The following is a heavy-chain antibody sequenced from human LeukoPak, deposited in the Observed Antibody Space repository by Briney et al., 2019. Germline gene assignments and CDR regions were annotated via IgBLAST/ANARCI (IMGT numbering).Heavy chain of an antibody. V-gene: IGHV4-38-2*02. Sequence: SETLSLTCTVSGYSLSSGYYWGWIRQPPGRGLEWIGSIYHSGSTYYNPSLKSRVTISVDTSKNQFSLKLSSVTAADTAVYYCARTYYYGSGSYLYFDYWGQGTLVTVSS. D-gene: IGHD3-10*01. CDR3: ARTYYYGSGSYLYFDY. J-gene: IGHJ4*02. CDR2: IYHSGST. CDR1: GYSLSSGYY.